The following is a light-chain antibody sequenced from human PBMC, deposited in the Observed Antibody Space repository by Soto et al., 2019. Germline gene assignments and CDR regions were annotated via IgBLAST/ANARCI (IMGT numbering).Light chain of an antibody. J-gene: IGLJ2*01. CDR3: SSYGGINSVI. CDR1: NSDVGLYNF. CDR2: EVT. V-gene: IGLV2-8*01. Sequence: QSALTQPPSASGSPGQSVTISCTGTNSDVGLYNFVSWYQQHPGNAPKLMIYEVTKRPSGVPDRFSGSKSGNTASLTVSGLQAGDEADYYCSSYGGINSVIFGGGTKLTVL.